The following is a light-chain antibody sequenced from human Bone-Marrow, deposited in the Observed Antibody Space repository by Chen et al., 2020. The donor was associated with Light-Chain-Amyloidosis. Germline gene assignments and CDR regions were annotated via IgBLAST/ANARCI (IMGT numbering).Light chain of an antibody. CDR3: QVWDRSSDRQV. Sequence: SSFLTQPSSLSVAPVQTATIACGGNSIGSTSVHWYQQTPGQAPLLFVYDDSDRPSGIPDRRAGYNYGNTDTLTSRRGEAGEEADYYWQVWDRSSDRQVFGGGTKLTVL. CDR1: SIGSTS. V-gene: IGLV3-21*02. CDR2: DDS. J-gene: IGLJ3*02.